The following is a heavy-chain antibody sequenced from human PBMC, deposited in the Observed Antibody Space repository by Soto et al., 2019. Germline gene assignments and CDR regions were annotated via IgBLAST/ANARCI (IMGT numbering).Heavy chain of an antibody. CDR1: GFTFSSYS. V-gene: IGHV3-48*01. Sequence: TGGSLRLSCAASGFTFSSYSMNWVRQAPGKGLEWVSYISSSSSTIYYADSVKGRFTISRDNAKNSLYLQMNSLRAEDTAVYYCASGSSWYGSAYYMDVWGKGTTVTVSS. CDR2: ISSSSSTI. CDR3: ASGSSWYGSAYYMDV. J-gene: IGHJ6*03. D-gene: IGHD6-13*01.